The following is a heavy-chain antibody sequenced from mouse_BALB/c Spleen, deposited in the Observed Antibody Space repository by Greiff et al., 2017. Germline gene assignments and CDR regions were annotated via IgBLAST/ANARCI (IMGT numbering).Heavy chain of an antibody. J-gene: IGHJ3*01. CDR3: ARGLYCNLRPVGY. Sequence: DVKLVESGGGLVQPGGSLKLSCAASGFTFSSYGMSWVRQTPDKRLELVATINSNGGSTYYPDSVKGRFTISRDNAKNTLYLQMSSLKSEDTAMYYRARGLYCNLRPVGYRGQGTLVTVSA. CDR2: INSNGGST. D-gene: IGHD2-10*02. V-gene: IGHV5-6-3*01. CDR1: GFTFSSYG.